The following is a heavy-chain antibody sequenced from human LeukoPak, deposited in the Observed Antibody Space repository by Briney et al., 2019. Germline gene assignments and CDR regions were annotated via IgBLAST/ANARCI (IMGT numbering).Heavy chain of an antibody. Sequence: GGSLRLSCAASGFTFSSYAMHWVRQAPGKGLEWVSAISGSGGSTYYADSVKGRFTISRDNSKNTLYLQMNSLRAEDTAVYYCAKGTMVRGVIISYYYYGMDVWGQGTTVTVSS. CDR2: ISGSGGST. CDR1: GFTFSSYA. CDR3: AKGTMVRGVIISYYYYGMDV. D-gene: IGHD3-10*01. J-gene: IGHJ6*02. V-gene: IGHV3-23*01.